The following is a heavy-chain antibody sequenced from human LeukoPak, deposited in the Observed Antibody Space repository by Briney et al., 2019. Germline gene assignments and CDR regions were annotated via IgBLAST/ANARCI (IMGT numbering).Heavy chain of an antibody. CDR2: ISGDNT. CDR3: AKDLTGSGWASHY. CDR1: GFTFSSNA. J-gene: IGHJ4*02. V-gene: IGHV3-23*01. Sequence: GGSLRLSCAASGFTFSSNAMNWVRQAPGKGLEWVSSISGDNTMYTDSVKSRFTIFRDISKNTLYLQMNSLRAEDTAVYYCAKDLTGSGWASHYWGQGTLVTVSS. D-gene: IGHD6-19*01.